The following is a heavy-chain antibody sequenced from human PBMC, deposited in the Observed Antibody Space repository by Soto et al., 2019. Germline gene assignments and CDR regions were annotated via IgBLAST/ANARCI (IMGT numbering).Heavy chain of an antibody. V-gene: IGHV3-73*02. CDR3: TPFTSIWFDP. J-gene: IGHJ5*02. CDR2: IRTKPDSYAT. CDR1: GFTFSASP. Sequence: EVQLVESGGGLVQPGGSLKLSCAASGFTFSASPMHWVRQASGKGLEWIGRIRTKPDSYATVYAASVKGRFTISRDHSKNTAYLQMNTLKIEDTAFYYCTPFTSIWFDPWGQGTLVVVSS.